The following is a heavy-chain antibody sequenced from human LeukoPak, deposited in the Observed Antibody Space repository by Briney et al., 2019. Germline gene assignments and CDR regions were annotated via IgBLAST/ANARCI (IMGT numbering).Heavy chain of an antibody. J-gene: IGHJ4*02. D-gene: IGHD3-10*01. Sequence: PGGSLRLSCAASGFTFSSYSMSWVRQAPGKGLEWVSSITSSSSYIYYADSVKGRFTISRDNAKKSVYLQMNSLRAEDTAVYYCARELLWFGEFEDWGQGTLVTVSS. V-gene: IGHV3-21*01. CDR1: GFTFSSYS. CDR3: ARELLWFGEFED. CDR2: ITSSSSYI.